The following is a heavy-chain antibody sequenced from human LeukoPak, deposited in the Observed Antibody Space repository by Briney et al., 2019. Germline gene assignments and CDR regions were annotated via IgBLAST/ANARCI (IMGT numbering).Heavy chain of an antibody. D-gene: IGHD6-6*01. Sequence: GGSLRLSCAASGFTFSSYAMHWVRQAPGKGLEWVAVISYDGSNKYYADSVKGRFTISRDNSKNTLYLQMNSLRAEDTAVYYCARHRFHSSSSLDYWGQGTLVTVSS. J-gene: IGHJ4*02. CDR1: GFTFSSYA. CDR3: ARHRFHSSSSLDY. CDR2: ISYDGSNK. V-gene: IGHV3-30-3*01.